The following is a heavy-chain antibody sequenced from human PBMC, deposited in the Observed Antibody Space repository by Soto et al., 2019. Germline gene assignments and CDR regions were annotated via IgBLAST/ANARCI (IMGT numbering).Heavy chain of an antibody. Sequence: PGGSLRLSCAGSGFTFSSYAMTWVRQAPGKGLEWVSLISASGGSTYYADSVKGRFTTSRDNSKITLYLQMNSLRVEDTAVYYCAKFPPHSVGTSPLEVYGMDVWGQGTTVTVSS. CDR3: AKFPPHSVGTSPLEVYGMDV. CDR1: GFTFSSYA. V-gene: IGHV3-23*01. D-gene: IGHD2-15*01. J-gene: IGHJ6*02. CDR2: ISASGGST.